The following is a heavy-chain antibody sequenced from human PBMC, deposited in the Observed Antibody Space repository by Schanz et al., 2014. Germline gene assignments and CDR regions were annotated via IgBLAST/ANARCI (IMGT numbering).Heavy chain of an antibody. Sequence: QVQLVQSGAEVKKPGASVKVSCKASGYTFVSYSMHWVRQAPGQGLEWMGRIIPSLGLAKYEQKFQDKVTITADTSTFTAYMDVSSLRSEDTAVYYCARDRRRYCSTASCLHDNWFDPWGQGTLXTVSS. V-gene: IGHV1-69*09. CDR2: IIPSLGLA. D-gene: IGHD2-2*01. CDR1: GYTFVSYS. J-gene: IGHJ5*02. CDR3: ARDRRRYCSTASCLHDNWFDP.